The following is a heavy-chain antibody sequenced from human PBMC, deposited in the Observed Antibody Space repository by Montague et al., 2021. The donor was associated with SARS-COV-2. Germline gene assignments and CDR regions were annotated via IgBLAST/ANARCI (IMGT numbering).Heavy chain of an antibody. Sequence: SETLSLTCAVYGGSFSGYYWTWIRQSPRQGLEWIGEINHSGSTNYNPSLKSRVTISVDTSKNQLSLKLSSVTAADTAVYYCACGEITTRGLIYYYGMDVWGQETTVTVSS. D-gene: IGHD4-11*01. J-gene: IGHJ6*02. V-gene: IGHV4-34*01. CDR1: GGSFSGYY. CDR2: INHSGST. CDR3: ACGEITTRGLIYYYGMDV.